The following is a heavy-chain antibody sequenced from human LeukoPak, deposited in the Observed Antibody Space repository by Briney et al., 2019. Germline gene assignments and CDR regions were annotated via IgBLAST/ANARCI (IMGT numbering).Heavy chain of an antibody. Sequence: ASVKVSCKASGYTFTMYYVHWVRQAPGQVLEWMGVIDPTDGATTNAQRFQGRVTMTRDMSTTTVYMDLRSLRSEDTAVYFCAREQRGGLCANLGVLFASYYTYYYMDVWGRGTTVTVSS. J-gene: IGHJ6*03. CDR2: IDPTDGAT. CDR3: AREQRGGLCANLGVLFASYYTYYYMDV. D-gene: IGHD3-16*01. V-gene: IGHV1-46*01. CDR1: GYTFTMYY.